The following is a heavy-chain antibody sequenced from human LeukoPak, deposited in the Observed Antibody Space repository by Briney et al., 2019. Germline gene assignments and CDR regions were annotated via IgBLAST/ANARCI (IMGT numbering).Heavy chain of an antibody. Sequence: GGSLRLSCAASGFTFDDYGMSWVRQAPGKGLEWDSGINWNGGSTGYADSVKGRFTISRDNAKNSLYLQMNSLRAEDTALYYCAREFPNCSGGSCYSVLDYWGQGTLVTVSS. V-gene: IGHV3-20*04. CDR2: INWNGGST. CDR3: AREFPNCSGGSCYSVLDY. D-gene: IGHD2-15*01. CDR1: GFTFDDYG. J-gene: IGHJ4*02.